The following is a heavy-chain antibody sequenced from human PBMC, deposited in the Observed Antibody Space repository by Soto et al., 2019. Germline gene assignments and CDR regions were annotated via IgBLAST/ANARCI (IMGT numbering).Heavy chain of an antibody. V-gene: IGHV3-23*01. CDR3: AKRGVVSPAYYFDS. CDR2: ISSRGGSA. Sequence: EVQLLESGGGLVQPGGSLRLSCAASGFTFSGFGMFWVRQAPGKGLEWVSIISSRGGSATYADSVKGRFTISRDNSKNTLYLQMNSLRAEDAAVYYCAKRGVVSPAYYFDSWGQGTLVTVSS. CDR1: GFTFSGFG. D-gene: IGHD3-10*01. J-gene: IGHJ4*02.